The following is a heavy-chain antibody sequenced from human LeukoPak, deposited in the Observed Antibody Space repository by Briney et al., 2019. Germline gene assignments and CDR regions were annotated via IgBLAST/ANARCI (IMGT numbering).Heavy chain of an antibody. V-gene: IGHV1-24*01. CDR2: FDPEDGET. Sequence: ASVKVSCKVSGYTLTELSMHWVRQAPGKGLEWMGGFDPEDGETIYAQKFQGRVTMTEDTSTDTAYMELSSLRSEGTAVYYCATDYSGSYYAFYWGQGTLVTVSS. D-gene: IGHD1-26*01. CDR3: ATDYSGSYYAFY. CDR1: GYTLTELS. J-gene: IGHJ4*02.